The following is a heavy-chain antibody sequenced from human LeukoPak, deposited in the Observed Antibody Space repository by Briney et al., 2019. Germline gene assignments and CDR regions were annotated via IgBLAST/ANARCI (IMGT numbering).Heavy chain of an antibody. CDR1: GGSISSYY. J-gene: IGHJ2*01. V-gene: IGHV4-59*01. Sequence: SETLSLTCTVSGGSISSYYWSWIRQPPGKGLEWVGYIYYSGSTNYNPSLKSRVTISVDTSKNQFSLKPSSVTAADTAVYYCARRYGDYVNWYFDLWGRGTLVTVSS. CDR2: IYYSGST. D-gene: IGHD4-17*01. CDR3: ARRYGDYVNWYFDL.